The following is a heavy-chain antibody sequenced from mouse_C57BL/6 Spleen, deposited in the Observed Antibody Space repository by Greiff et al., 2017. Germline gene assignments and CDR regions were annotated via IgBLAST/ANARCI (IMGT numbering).Heavy chain of an antibody. V-gene: IGHV1-18*01. CDR2: INPNNGGT. CDR3: ARSITTVVGAMDY. J-gene: IGHJ4*01. D-gene: IGHD1-1*01. CDR1: GYTFTDYN. Sequence: DVKLVESGPELVKPGASVKIPCKASGYTFTDYNMDWVKQSHGKSLEWIGDINPNNGGTIYNQKFKGKATLTVDKSSSTAYMELRSLTSEDTAVYYCARSITTVVGAMDYWGQGTSVTVSS.